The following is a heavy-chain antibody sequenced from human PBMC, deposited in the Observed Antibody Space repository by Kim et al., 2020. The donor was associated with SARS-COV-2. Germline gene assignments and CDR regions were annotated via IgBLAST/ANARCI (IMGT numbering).Heavy chain of an antibody. V-gene: IGHV3-33*01. Sequence: YADSVKGRFTISRDNSKNTLYLQMNSLRAEDTAVYYCAREDNYYGSGSSYWGQGTLVTVSS. CDR3: AREDNYYGSGSSY. D-gene: IGHD3-10*01. J-gene: IGHJ4*02.